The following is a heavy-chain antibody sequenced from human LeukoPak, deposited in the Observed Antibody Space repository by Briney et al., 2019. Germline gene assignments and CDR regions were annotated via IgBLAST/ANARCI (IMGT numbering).Heavy chain of an antibody. CDR2: IKQDGSEK. D-gene: IGHD3-22*01. Sequence: PGGSLRLSYVASGLTFSSRDWMTWVRQAPGKGLEWVANIKQDGSEKYYVDSVKGRFTISRDNAKNSLYLQMNSLRAEDTAVYYCAKGHYYDSRGLFDYWGQGTLVTVSS. CDR3: AKGHYYDSRGLFDY. CDR1: GLTFSSRDW. J-gene: IGHJ4*02. V-gene: IGHV3-7*03.